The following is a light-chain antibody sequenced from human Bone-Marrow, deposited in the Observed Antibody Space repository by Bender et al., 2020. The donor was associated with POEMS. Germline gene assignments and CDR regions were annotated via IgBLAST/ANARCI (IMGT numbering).Light chain of an antibody. Sequence: QSALTQPPSASGSPGQSVTIPCTGTRSDVGGYDYVSWYQQHPGKVPRLMIYEVSNRPSGVSDRFSGSKSGNTASLTISGLQAEDEADYYCSSHTGTNTWLFGGGTKLTVL. CDR2: EVS. V-gene: IGLV2-8*01. CDR1: RSDVGGYDY. J-gene: IGLJ3*02. CDR3: SSHTGTNTWL.